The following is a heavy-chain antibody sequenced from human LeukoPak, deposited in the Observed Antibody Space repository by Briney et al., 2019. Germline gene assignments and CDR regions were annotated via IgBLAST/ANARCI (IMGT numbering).Heavy chain of an antibody. D-gene: IGHD2-15*01. CDR2: ISGSSSTI. V-gene: IGHV3-48*01. Sequence: PGGSLRLSCAASGFIFSDYSMNWVRQAPGKGLEWVSYISGSSSTIYYADSVKGRFTISRDNAKNSLFLQMNSLRAEDTAVYYCARDRSPDYWGQGTLVTVSS. J-gene: IGHJ4*02. CDR1: GFIFSDYS. CDR3: ARDRSPDY.